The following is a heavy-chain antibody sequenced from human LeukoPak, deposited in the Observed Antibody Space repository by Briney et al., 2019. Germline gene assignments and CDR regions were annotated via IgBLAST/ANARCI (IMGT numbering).Heavy chain of an antibody. D-gene: IGHD6-13*01. V-gene: IGHV3-33*01. J-gene: IGHJ4*02. CDR1: GFTFSSYG. CDR3: ARGSWSAADTNIDY. CDR2: IWYDGSNK. Sequence: PGGSLRLSCAASGFTFSSYGMHWVRQAPGKGLEWVAVIWYDGSNKYYADSVKGRFTISRDNAKNTLYLQMNTLRVEDTAVYYCARGSWSAADTNIDYWGQGTLVTVSS.